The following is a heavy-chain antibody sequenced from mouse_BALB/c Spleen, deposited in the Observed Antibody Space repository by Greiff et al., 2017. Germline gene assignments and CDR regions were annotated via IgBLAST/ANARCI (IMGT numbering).Heavy chain of an antibody. Sequence: VQLQQPGAELVKPGASVKLSCKASGYTFTSYWMHWVKQRPGQGLEWIGEIDPSDSYTNYNQKFKGKATLTVDKSSSTAYMQLSSLTSEDSAVYYCARPDGSSTFAYWGQGTLVTVSA. J-gene: IGHJ3*01. CDR2: IDPSDSYT. CDR1: GYTFTSYW. D-gene: IGHD1-1*01. V-gene: IGHV1-69*02. CDR3: ARPDGSSTFAY.